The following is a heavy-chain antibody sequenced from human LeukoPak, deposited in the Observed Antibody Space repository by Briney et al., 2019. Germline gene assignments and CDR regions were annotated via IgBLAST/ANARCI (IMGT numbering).Heavy chain of an antibody. Sequence: GGSLRLSCAASGFTFSSYGMHWVRQAPGKGLEWVAFIRYDGSNKYYADSVKGRFTISRDNSKNTLYLQMNSLRAEDTAVYYCASSPYSSNNYYYYMDVWGKGTTVTISS. V-gene: IGHV3-30*02. CDR1: GFTFSSYG. J-gene: IGHJ6*03. CDR2: IRYDGSNK. D-gene: IGHD6-13*01. CDR3: ASSPYSSNNYYYYMDV.